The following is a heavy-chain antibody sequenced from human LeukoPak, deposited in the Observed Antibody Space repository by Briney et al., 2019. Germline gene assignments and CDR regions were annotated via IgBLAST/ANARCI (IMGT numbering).Heavy chain of an antibody. CDR3: AREPQYYYDSSGYTDY. Sequence: GASVKVSCKASGYTFTGYYMHWVRQAPGQGLEWMGRINPNSGGTNYAQKFQGRVTMTRDTPISTAYMELSRLRSDDTAVYYCAREPQYYYDSSGYTDYWGQGTLVTVSS. V-gene: IGHV1-2*06. CDR1: GYTFTGYY. CDR2: INPNSGGT. J-gene: IGHJ4*02. D-gene: IGHD3-22*01.